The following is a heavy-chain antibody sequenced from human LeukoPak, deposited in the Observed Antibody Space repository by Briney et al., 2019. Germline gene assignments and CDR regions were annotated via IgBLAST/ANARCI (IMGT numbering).Heavy chain of an antibody. CDR1: GYTFTSYG. V-gene: IGHV1-18*01. J-gene: IGHJ4*02. D-gene: IGHD1-26*01. Sequence: ASVKVSCKASGYTFTSYGISWVRQAPGQGLEWMGWISAYNGNTNYAQKLQGRVTMTTDTSTSTAYMELRSLRSDDTAVYYCARLLVGGSYRHYRVDYWGQETLVTVSS. CDR2: ISAYNGNT. CDR3: ARLLVGGSYRHYRVDY.